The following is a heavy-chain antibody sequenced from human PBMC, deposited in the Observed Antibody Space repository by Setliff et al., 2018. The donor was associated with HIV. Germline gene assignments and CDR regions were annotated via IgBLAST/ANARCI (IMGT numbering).Heavy chain of an antibody. J-gene: IGHJ6*02. Sequence: PSETLSLTCTVSGDSITSGTYYWSWIRQPAGMRLEWIGHISTSGTTNYNPSLKSRVTISADTSKNQFSLKLNSVTTADTAVYYCARSRTSSGYYGVTGYGMDVWGQGTTVTVSS. CDR1: GDSITSGTYY. V-gene: IGHV4-61*09. CDR2: ISTSGTT. CDR3: ARSRTSSGYYGVTGYGMDV. D-gene: IGHD3-22*01.